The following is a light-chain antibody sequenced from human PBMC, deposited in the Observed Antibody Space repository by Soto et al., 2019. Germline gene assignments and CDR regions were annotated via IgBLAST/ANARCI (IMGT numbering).Light chain of an antibody. J-gene: IGKJ4*01. CDR3: QQYGRAPRLT. CDR2: GTS. CDR1: QNVDSSY. Sequence: EIVLTQSPAILSLSPGERATLSCRASQNVDSSYLAWYQQKSGQAPRLLIYGTSSTATGIPDRFSGSGSGTDFTITISRLEPEDFAVYYCQQYGRAPRLTFGGGTKVDMK. V-gene: IGKV3-20*01.